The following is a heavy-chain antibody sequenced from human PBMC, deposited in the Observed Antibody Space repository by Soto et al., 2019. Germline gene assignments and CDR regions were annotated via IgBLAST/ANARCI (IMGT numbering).Heavy chain of an antibody. CDR2: ICYNGVT. CDR3: VRVLDSSWYADL. Sequence: QVQLQESGPGLVKPSETLSLTCSVSGGSVSNASFYWTWIRQAPGTGLEYIGYICYNGVTNYNPSLSSRVTISLDTSKNHFSLKLNSMTAADTAVYYCVRVLDSSWYADLWGRGTLVTVSS. V-gene: IGHV4-61*03. CDR1: GGSVSNASFY. D-gene: IGHD3-22*01. J-gene: IGHJ2*01.